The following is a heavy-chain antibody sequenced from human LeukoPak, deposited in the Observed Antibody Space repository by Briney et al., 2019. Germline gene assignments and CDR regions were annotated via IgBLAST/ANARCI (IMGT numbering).Heavy chain of an antibody. V-gene: IGHV3-53*01. D-gene: IGHD6-13*01. Sequence: GGSLRLSCAASGFNVNTYYMSWVRQAPGKGLEWVSIIHSDGSTSYADSVKGRFTISRDNSKNTLYLQMNSLRAEDTAVYYCARDGGSSWYVGFDYWGQGTLVTVSS. CDR3: ARDGGSSWYVGFDY. J-gene: IGHJ4*02. CDR1: GFNVNTYY. CDR2: IHSDGST.